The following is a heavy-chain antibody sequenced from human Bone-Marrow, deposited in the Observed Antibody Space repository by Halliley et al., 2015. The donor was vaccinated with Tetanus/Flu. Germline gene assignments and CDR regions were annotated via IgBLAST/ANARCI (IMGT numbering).Heavy chain of an antibody. CDR1: GFTFSNNS. J-gene: IGHJ4*02. D-gene: IGHD6-19*01. Sequence: SLRLSCAASGFTFSNNSFNWVRQAPGKGLEWVSGITWSSNALGYAESVKGRFTISRDNAKNSLFLHMKSLRPEDTAFYYCAKDTFASGLIGQLGSWGQGTLVTVSS. CDR3: AKDTFASGLIGQLGS. CDR2: ITWSSNAL. V-gene: IGHV3-9*01.